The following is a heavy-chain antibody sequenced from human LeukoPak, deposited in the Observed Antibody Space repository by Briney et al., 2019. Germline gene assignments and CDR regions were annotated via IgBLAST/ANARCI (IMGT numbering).Heavy chain of an antibody. CDR3: ARPKRFYYYYYGMDV. Sequence: PGGSLRLSCATSGFTFSNYAMHWVRQAPGKGLEWVAVISYDGSNEYYADSVKGRFTISRDNSKNTPYLQMNSLRAEDTAVYYCARPKRFYYYYYGMDVWGQGTTVTVSS. J-gene: IGHJ6*02. CDR1: GFTFSNYA. V-gene: IGHV3-30-3*01. CDR2: ISYDGSNE.